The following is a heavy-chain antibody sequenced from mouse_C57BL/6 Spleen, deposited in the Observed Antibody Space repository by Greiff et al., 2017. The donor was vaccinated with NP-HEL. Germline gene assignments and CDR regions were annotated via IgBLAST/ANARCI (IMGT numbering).Heavy chain of an antibody. CDR1: GYTFTSYW. D-gene: IGHD2-5*01. V-gene: IGHV1-69*01. Sequence: VQLQQPGAELVMPGASVKLSCKASGYTFTSYWMHWVKQRPGQGLEWIGEIDPSDSYTNYNQKFKGKSTLTVDKSSSTAYMQLSSLTSEDSAVYYCARGGVSNYGFAYWGQGTLVTVSA. CDR2: IDPSDSYT. J-gene: IGHJ3*01. CDR3: ARGGVSNYGFAY.